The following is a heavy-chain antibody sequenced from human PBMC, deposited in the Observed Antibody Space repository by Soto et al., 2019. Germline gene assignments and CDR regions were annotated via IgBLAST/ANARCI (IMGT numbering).Heavy chain of an antibody. D-gene: IGHD2-15*01. Sequence: SETLSPTCTASGVSISSGGYYWICIRQHPWNGLELIGNIYYSGRTYYNPSLKSRVILSVDTSKNHFSLKLSSVTAADTAVYYCARVYCSGGSCKRGDYFDYWGQGTLVTVPQ. CDR1: GVSISSGGYY. V-gene: IGHV4-31*02. J-gene: IGHJ4*02. CDR3: ARVYCSGGSCKRGDYFDY. CDR2: IYYSGRT.